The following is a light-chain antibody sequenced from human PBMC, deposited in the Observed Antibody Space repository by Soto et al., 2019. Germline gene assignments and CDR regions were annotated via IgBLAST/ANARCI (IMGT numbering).Light chain of an antibody. CDR3: QQYNSYSPEGLT. V-gene: IGKV1-6*01. J-gene: IGKJ4*01. CDR2: AAS. CDR1: QGIRND. Sequence: AIQMTQSPYSLSASVGDRVPLPCRESQGIRNDLGWYQQKPGKAPKLLIYAASSLQSGVPSRFSGFSSGTEFTLTISSLQPDDFATHFCQQYNSYSPEGLTFGGGTKVDIK.